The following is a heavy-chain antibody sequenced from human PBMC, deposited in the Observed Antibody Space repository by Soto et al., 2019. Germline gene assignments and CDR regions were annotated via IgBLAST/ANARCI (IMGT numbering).Heavy chain of an antibody. CDR1: GLTFSTYP. V-gene: IGHV3-23*01. CDR3: ATNLGRGSSSPGALY. CDR2: ISGSGGST. J-gene: IGHJ4*02. D-gene: IGHD6-6*01. Sequence: EVQLLESGGGLVPPGGSLRLSCAASGLTFSTYPFSWVRQAAGKGLEWVSSISGSGGSTYYADSVKGRFTISRDNSKNTVYLHMSSLRADDTAVYYCATNLGRGSSSPGALYWGQGTLVTVSS.